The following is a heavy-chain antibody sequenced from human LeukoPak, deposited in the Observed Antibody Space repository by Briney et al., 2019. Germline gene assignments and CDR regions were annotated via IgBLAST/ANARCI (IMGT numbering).Heavy chain of an antibody. V-gene: IGHV4-34*01. CDR3: ARAGYYDSSGRIYAFDI. CDR1: GFTFSSSE. J-gene: IGHJ3*02. D-gene: IGHD3-22*01. CDR2: INHSGST. Sequence: GSLRLSCAASGFTFSSSEMNWVRQAPGKGLEWIGEINHSGSTNYNPSLKSRVTISVDTSKNQFSLKLSSVTAADTAVYYCARAGYYDSSGRIYAFDIWGQGTMVTVSS.